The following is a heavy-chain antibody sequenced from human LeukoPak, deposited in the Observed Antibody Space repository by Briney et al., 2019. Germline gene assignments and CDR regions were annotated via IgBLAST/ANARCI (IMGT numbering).Heavy chain of an antibody. CDR1: GFTFSSYA. D-gene: IGHD3-22*01. CDR2: TSASGGST. CDR3: AKSLTMIVVVITDDAFDI. Sequence: GGSLRLSCAASGFTFSSYAMHWVRQAPGKGLECVSATSASGGSTYYADSVKGRFTISRDNSKNTLYLQMNSLRAEDTAVYYCAKSLTMIVVVITDDAFDIWGQGTMVTVSS. V-gene: IGHV3-23*01. J-gene: IGHJ3*02.